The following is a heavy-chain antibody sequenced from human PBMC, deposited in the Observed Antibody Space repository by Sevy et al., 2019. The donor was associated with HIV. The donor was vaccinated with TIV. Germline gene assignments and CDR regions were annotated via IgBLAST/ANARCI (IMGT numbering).Heavy chain of an antibody. D-gene: IGHD6-19*01. CDR3: ARDSGKAVAAFF. CDR1: GFTFSSYW. J-gene: IGHJ3*01. Sequence: GGSLRLSCAGSGFTFSSYWMHWVRQDPGKGLVWVSRINSDGNKTTYADSVKGRFTISRDNAKNSLYLQMNSLRAEDTGVYYCARDSGKAVAAFFWGQGTKVTVSS. CDR2: INSDGNKT. V-gene: IGHV3-74*03.